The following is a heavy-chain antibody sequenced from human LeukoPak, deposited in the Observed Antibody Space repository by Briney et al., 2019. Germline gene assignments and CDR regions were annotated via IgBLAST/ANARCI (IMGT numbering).Heavy chain of an antibody. CDR3: AKDQDIVVVPAAIGFDY. Sequence: GGSLRLSCAASGFTFNSYAMSWVRQAPGKGLEWVSAISGSGGSTYYADSVKGRFTISRDNSKNTLYLQMNSLRAEDTAVYYCAKDQDIVVVPAAIGFDYWGQGTLVTVSS. CDR2: ISGSGGST. J-gene: IGHJ4*02. CDR1: GFTFNSYA. V-gene: IGHV3-23*01. D-gene: IGHD2-2*01.